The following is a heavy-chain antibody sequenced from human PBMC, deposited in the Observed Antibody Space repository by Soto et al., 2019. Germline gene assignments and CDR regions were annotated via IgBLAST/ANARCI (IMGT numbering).Heavy chain of an antibody. CDR2: ISSTTNYI. Sequence: GGSLGLYFAASGVTLTRYSMNWVRQAPGKGLEWVSSISSTTNYIYYGDSMKGRFTISRDNAKNSLYLEMNSLRAEDTAVYYCARESEDLTSNFDCWGQGTLVTVPS. V-gene: IGHV3-21*06. CDR3: ARESEDLTSNFDC. J-gene: IGHJ4*02. CDR1: GVTLTRYS.